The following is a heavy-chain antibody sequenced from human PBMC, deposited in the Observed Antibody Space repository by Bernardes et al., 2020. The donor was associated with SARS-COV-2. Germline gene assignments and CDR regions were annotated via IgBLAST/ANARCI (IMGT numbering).Heavy chain of an antibody. CDR3: ARAGLVYGDYGRNWYFDL. V-gene: IGHV1-46*01. D-gene: IGHD4-17*01. J-gene: IGHJ2*01. Sequence: ASVKVSCKASGYTFTSYYMHWVRQAPGQGLEWMGIINPSGASTTYAQKLQGRLTMTRDTSTSKVYMELSSLRSEDTAVYYCARAGLVYGDYGRNWYFDLWGRGTLVTVSS. CDR1: GYTFTSYY. CDR2: INPSGAST.